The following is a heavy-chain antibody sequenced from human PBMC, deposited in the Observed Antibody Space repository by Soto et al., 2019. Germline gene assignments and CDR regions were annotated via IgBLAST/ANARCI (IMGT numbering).Heavy chain of an antibody. CDR2: IYYIGST. J-gene: IGHJ6*02. CDR1: GGSISSYY. V-gene: IGHV4-59*01. CDR3: ARVPYSSSHGSLRGGYGMDV. Sequence: LSLTCTVSGGSISSYYWSWIRQPPGKGLEWIGYIYYIGSTNYNPSLKSRVTISVDTSKNQFSLKLSTVTAAGTAVYYCARVPYSSSHGSLRGGYGMDVWGQGTTVTVPS. D-gene: IGHD6-13*01.